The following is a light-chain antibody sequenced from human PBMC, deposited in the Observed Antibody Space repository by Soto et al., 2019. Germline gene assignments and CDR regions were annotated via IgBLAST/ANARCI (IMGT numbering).Light chain of an antibody. CDR2: DVN. CDR1: SSDVDGYNY. V-gene: IGLV2-14*01. Sequence: QAVVTQPASVSGSPGQSITISCTGTSSDVDGYNYVSWYQYHLGKAPKLMIYDVNNRPSGVSNRFSGSKSGNTASLTISGLQAEDEADYYCSSFTISRNTVIFGGGTKLTVL. CDR3: SSFTISRNTVI. J-gene: IGLJ2*01.